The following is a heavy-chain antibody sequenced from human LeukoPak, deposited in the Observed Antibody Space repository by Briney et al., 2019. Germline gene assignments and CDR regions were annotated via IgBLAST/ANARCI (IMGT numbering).Heavy chain of an antibody. CDR1: GGSFSDYY. CDR3: ARVGPWVNPDYYYYYVDV. V-gene: IGHV4-34*01. J-gene: IGHJ6*03. Sequence: SETLSLTCAVYGGSFSDYYWTWIRQPPGKGLEWMGEINHSRSTNYNPSLKSRVTMSVDTSKNQFSLKLSSVTAADTAVYYCARVGPWVNPDYYYYYVDVWGKGTTVTVSS. D-gene: IGHD1-14*01. CDR2: INHSRST.